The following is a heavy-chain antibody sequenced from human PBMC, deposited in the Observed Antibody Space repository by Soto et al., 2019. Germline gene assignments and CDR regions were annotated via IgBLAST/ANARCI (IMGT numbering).Heavy chain of an antibody. V-gene: IGHV3-23*01. Sequence: GGSLRLSCAASGFIFENFGMSWVRQAPGKGLEWISSISGGGFKKYYADSVKGRFTISRDNSKSTVYLELNNLSAEDTAVYHCAKNQGVELVPLATVDWFDPWGQGSVVTVSS. CDR2: ISGGGFKK. CDR1: GFIFENFG. D-gene: IGHD1-26*01. J-gene: IGHJ5*02. CDR3: AKNQGVELVPLATVDWFDP.